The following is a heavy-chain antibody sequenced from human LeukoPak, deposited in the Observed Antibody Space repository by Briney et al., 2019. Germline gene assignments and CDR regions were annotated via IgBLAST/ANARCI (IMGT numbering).Heavy chain of an antibody. Sequence: ASVKVSCKASGYTFTSYDINWVRQAPGQGLEWMGWMNPNSGNTGYAQKFQGRVTMTRNTSISTAYMELSSLRSEDTAVYYCARTQSIAADDAFDIWGQGTMVTVSS. CDR1: GYTFTSYD. J-gene: IGHJ3*02. D-gene: IGHD6-13*01. V-gene: IGHV1-8*01. CDR2: MNPNSGNT. CDR3: ARTQSIAADDAFDI.